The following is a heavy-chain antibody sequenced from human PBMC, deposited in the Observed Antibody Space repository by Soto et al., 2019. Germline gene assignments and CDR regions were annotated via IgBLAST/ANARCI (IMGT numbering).Heavy chain of an antibody. Sequence: QVQLVQSGAEVKKPGASVKVSCKASGYTLISYGISWVRQAPGQGLEWMGWISAYNGYTNYAQKFQGRVTMTTDTSTSTVYMELRSLRSDDTAVYYCARVPSLNYGSGSYYDGADYYYGMDVWGQGTTVTVSS. CDR1: GYTLISYG. J-gene: IGHJ6*02. CDR3: ARVPSLNYGSGSYYDGADYYYGMDV. V-gene: IGHV1-18*01. CDR2: ISAYNGYT. D-gene: IGHD3-10*01.